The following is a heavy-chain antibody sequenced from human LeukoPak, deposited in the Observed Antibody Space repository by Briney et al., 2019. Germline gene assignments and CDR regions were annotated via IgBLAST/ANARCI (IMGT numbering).Heavy chain of an antibody. Sequence: SETLSLTCAVYGGSFSGYYWSWIRQPPGKGLEWIGEINHSGSTNYNPSLKSRVTISVDTSKNQFSLKLSSVTAADTAVYYCARLPDAFDIWGQGTKVIVSS. CDR3: ARLPDAFDI. J-gene: IGHJ3*02. CDR1: GGSFSGYY. V-gene: IGHV4-34*01. CDR2: INHSGST.